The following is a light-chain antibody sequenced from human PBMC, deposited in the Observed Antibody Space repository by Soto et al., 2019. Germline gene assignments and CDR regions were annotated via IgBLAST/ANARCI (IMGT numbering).Light chain of an antibody. V-gene: IGKV4-1*01. CDR1: QSVLYSSNNKNY. Sequence: DIVMTQSPDSLAVSLGERATINCKSSQSVLYSSNNKNYLAWYQQKPRQPPTLLIYWASTRESGVPDRFSGSGSGTDFTLTISSLQAEDVAVYYCQQYYITPLTFGPGTTVALK. CDR3: QQYYITPLT. CDR2: WAS. J-gene: IGKJ3*01.